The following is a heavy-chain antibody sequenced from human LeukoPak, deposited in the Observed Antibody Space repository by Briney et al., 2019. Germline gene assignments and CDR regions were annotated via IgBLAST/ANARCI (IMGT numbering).Heavy chain of an antibody. CDR1: GFTFSNYA. CDR2: ISSSGGTT. J-gene: IGHJ4*02. D-gene: IGHD3-10*02. V-gene: IGHV3-23*01. CDR3: AKSGAYVIDY. Sequence: GGSLRLSCAASGFTFSNYAMSWVRQAPGKGLEWVSFISSSGGTTYYADSVEGRFTISRDNSKNTLYLQMNSLKVEDTAIYYCAKSGAYVIDYWGQGTLVTVSS.